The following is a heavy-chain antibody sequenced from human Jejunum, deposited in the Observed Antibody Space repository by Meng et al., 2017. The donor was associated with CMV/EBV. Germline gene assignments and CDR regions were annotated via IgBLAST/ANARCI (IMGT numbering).Heavy chain of an antibody. V-gene: IGHV4-59*11. Sequence: ETLSPTSVLPGGSRTSHSWCWIRQPPGKGLEWIGYIYYCGTTNYNPSLRGLFTISILPKSQFPLELNSVPAADTAVYFCARAYTLDQDSGGQGTLVTVS. D-gene: IGHD1-1*01. CDR2: IYYCGTT. J-gene: IGHJ4*02. CDR1: GGSRTSHS. CDR3: ARAYTLDQDS.